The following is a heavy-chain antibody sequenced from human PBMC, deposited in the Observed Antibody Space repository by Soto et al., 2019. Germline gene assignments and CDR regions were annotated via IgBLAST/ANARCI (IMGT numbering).Heavy chain of an antibody. V-gene: IGHV4-4*07. CDR3: ARDLGYFHSGSSANNYYYGMDV. D-gene: IGHD3-10*01. Sequence: NPSDTLSLTCTVSCGSISSFYWSWIRQPAGKGLEWIGRIYTSGSTNYNPSLKSRVTMSVDTSKNQFSLKLTSVTAADTAVYHCARDLGYFHSGSSANNYYYGMDVWGRGTTVTVSS. J-gene: IGHJ6*02. CDR2: IYTSGST. CDR1: CGSISSFY.